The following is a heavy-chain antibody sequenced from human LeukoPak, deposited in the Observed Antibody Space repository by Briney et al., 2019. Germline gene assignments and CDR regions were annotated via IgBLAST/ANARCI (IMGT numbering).Heavy chain of an antibody. D-gene: IGHD3-10*01. CDR3: ARVPLSDTSGRYYAH. Sequence: ASVKVSCKTSGYTFTNYGMHWVRQAPRQSPEWMGWINTGNANTKSSQKFQDRVTLTRDTSASTAYMELNSLSSEDTAVYYCARVPLSDTSGRYYAHWGQGTLVTVSS. V-gene: IGHV1-3*04. CDR1: GYTFTNYG. CDR2: INTGNANT. J-gene: IGHJ1*01.